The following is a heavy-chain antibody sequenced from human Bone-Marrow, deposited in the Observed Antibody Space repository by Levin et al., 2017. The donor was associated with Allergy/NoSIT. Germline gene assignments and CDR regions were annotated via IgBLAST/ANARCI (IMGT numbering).Heavy chain of an antibody. CDR1: GYTFTAQY. D-gene: IGHD3-10*01. Sequence: SFPPSGYTFTAQYMHWVRQAPGQFLSFLFFLPPPLFSPPPSHPFPGRVTMTRNTAISTAYMELSRLTSDDTAIYYCARSRGFQVPGRAFDMWGQGTILTVSS. V-gene: IGHV1-2*07. CDR3: ARSRGFQVPGRAFDM. J-gene: IGHJ3*02. CDR2: LPPPLFSP.